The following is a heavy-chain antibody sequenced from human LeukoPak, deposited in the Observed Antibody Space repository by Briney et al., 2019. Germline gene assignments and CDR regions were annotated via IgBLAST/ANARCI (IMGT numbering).Heavy chain of an antibody. D-gene: IGHD6-19*01. CDR1: GFTFSSYT. CDR2: ISGSGDTT. Sequence: GGSLRLSCAASGFTFSSYTMSWVRQAPGKGLEWVSTISGSGDTTYYADSVKGRFTISRDNARNSLFLQMNNLRAEDTAIYYCARDGSGWSIDWGRGTLVTVSS. V-gene: IGHV3-23*01. CDR3: ARDGSGWSID. J-gene: IGHJ4*02.